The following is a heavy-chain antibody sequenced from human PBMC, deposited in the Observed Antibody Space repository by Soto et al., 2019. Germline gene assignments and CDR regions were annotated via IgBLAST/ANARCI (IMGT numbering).Heavy chain of an antibody. J-gene: IGHJ3*01. D-gene: IGHD1-7*01. CDR2: INPNSGGT. V-gene: IGHV1-2*02. CDR3: ATPRSPNSRDARDS. CDR1: GYTFTGYH. Sequence: GASVKVSCKASGYTFTGYHLYWVRQAPGQGLEWMGWINPNSGGTNYAQKFQGRVTMTRDTSINTAYMELNSLRSDDTAVYYCATPRSPNSRDARDSWGQGTMVTVSS.